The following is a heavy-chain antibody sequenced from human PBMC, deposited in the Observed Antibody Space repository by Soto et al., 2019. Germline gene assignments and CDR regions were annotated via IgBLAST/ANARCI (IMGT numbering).Heavy chain of an antibody. D-gene: IGHD6-19*01. J-gene: IGHJ4*02. CDR3: AKMGRLPVAGTPPMAVDY. CDR2: ISGNGGST. V-gene: IGHV3-23*01. CDR1: GFTFSSYA. Sequence: EVQLLESGGGLVQPGGSLRLSCAASGFTFSSYAMSWVRQAPGKGLGWVSGISGNGGSTYYADPVKGRFTISRDNSKNKLYLQMSSLRAEDTAVYYFAKMGRLPVAGTPPMAVDYWGQGTLVTVSS.